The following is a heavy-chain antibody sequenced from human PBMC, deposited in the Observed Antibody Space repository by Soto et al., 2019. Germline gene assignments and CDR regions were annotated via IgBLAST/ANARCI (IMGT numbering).Heavy chain of an antibody. D-gene: IGHD2-2*01. CDR1: GYTFTSYG. J-gene: IGHJ4*02. CDR3: ARAFRYCSSTSCYPDNYFDY. CDR2: ISAYNGNT. Sequence: ASVKVSCKASGYTFTSYGISSVRQAPGQGLEWMGWISAYNGNTNYAQKLQGRVTMTTDTSTSTAYMELRSLRSDDTAVYYCARAFRYCSSTSCYPDNYFDYWGQGTLVTVSS. V-gene: IGHV1-18*01.